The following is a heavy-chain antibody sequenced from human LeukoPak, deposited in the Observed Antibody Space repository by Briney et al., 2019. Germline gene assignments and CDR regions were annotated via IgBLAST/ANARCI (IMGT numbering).Heavy chain of an antibody. CDR2: IYHSGST. D-gene: IGHD5-24*01. CDR3: ARKSGYRYGCHDS. CDR1: GYSISSGYY. J-gene: IGHJ5*01. V-gene: IGHV4-38-2*02. Sequence: SETLSLTCTVSGYSISSGYYWGWIRQPPGKGLEWIGSIYHSGSTYYNPSLKSRVTISGDTAKNQLSLKLSSVTAADTAVYYCARKSGYRYGCHDSWGQGTLVTVSS.